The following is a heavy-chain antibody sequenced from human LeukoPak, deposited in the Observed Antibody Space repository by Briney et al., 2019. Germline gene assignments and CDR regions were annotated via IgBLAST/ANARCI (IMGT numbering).Heavy chain of an antibody. CDR3: ARAAYDSNGYTANHDY. Sequence: GGSLRLSCAASGFTVSSNYMSWVRQAPEKGLEWVSVIYSDGSTYYADSVKGRFTISRDNSKNTLYLQMNNLRAEDTAVYYCARAAYDSNGYTANHDYWGQGTLVTVSS. J-gene: IGHJ4*02. CDR1: GFTVSSNY. V-gene: IGHV3-53*01. CDR2: IYSDGST. D-gene: IGHD3-22*01.